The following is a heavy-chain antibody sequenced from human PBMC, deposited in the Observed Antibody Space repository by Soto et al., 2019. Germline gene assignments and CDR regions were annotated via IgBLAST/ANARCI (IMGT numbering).Heavy chain of an antibody. V-gene: IGHV3-21*01. CDR3: AREGIAAALDY. D-gene: IGHD6-13*01. CDR2: ISSSSSYI. CDR1: GFTFSSYS. Sequence: PGGSLRLSCAASGFTFSSYSMNWGRQAPGKGLEWVSSISSSSSYIYYADSVKGRFTISRDNAKNSLYLQVNSLRAEDTAVYYCAREGIAAALDYWGQGTLVTVSS. J-gene: IGHJ4*02.